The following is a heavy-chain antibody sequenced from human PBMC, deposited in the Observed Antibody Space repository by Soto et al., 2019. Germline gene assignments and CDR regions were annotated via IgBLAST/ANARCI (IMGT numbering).Heavy chain of an antibody. CDR2: IYYSGST. V-gene: IGHV4-59*12. D-gene: IGHD2-15*01. J-gene: IGHJ3*02. CDR3: ARDNPRGLGYCSGGSCYRPDAFDI. CDR1: GGSISSYY. Sequence: SETLSLTCTVSGGSISSYYWSWIRQPPGKGLERIGYIYYSGSTNYNPSLKSRVTISVDTSKNQLSLKLSSVTAADTAVYYCARDNPRGLGYCSGGSCYRPDAFDIWGQGTMVTVSS.